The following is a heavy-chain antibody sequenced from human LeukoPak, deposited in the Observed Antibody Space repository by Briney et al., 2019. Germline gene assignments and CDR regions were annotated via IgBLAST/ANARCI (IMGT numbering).Heavy chain of an antibody. CDR2: IYSGGST. Sequence: GGSLRLSCAASGFTFSSYAMSWVRQAPGKGLEWVSVIYSGGSTYYADSVKGRFTISRDSSKNTLYLQMNSLRAEDAAVYYCAKAPVTSCRGAYCYPFDYWGQGTLVTVSS. V-gene: IGHV3-23*03. CDR3: AKAPVTSCRGAYCYPFDY. CDR1: GFTFSSYA. D-gene: IGHD2-21*01. J-gene: IGHJ4*02.